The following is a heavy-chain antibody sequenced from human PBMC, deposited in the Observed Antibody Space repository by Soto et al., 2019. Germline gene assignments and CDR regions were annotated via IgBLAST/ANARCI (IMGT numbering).Heavy chain of an antibody. CDR3: ARAAKWSGYPPYYYYYGMDV. J-gene: IGHJ6*02. CDR2: INPNSGGT. D-gene: IGHD3-3*01. V-gene: IGHV1-2*04. CDR1: GYTFTGYY. Sequence: ASVKVSCKASGYTFTGYYMHWVRQAPGQGLEWMGWINPNSGGTNYAQKFQGWVTMTRDTSISTAYMELSRLRSEDTAVYYCARAAKWSGYPPYYYYYGMDVWGQGTTVTVSS.